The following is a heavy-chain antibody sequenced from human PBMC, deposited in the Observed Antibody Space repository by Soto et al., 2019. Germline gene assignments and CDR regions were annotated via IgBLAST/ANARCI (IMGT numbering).Heavy chain of an antibody. J-gene: IGHJ3*02. Sequence: EVQLVESGGGLVQPGGSLRLSCAASGFTFSSYWMSWVRQAPGKGLEWVANIKQDGSEKYYVDSVKGRFTISRDNAKNSLYLQMNSLRAEDTAVYYWARESGLAVAGLSDAFDNWGQGTMVTVSS. V-gene: IGHV3-7*01. CDR2: IKQDGSEK. D-gene: IGHD6-19*01. CDR3: ARESGLAVAGLSDAFDN. CDR1: GFTFSSYW.